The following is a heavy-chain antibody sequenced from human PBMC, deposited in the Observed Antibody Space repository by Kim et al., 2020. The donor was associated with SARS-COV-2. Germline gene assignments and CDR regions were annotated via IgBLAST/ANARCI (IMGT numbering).Heavy chain of an antibody. V-gene: IGHV4-39*01. J-gene: IGHJ5*02. CDR2: IYYSGST. CDR3: ARHKVGGLRDFEGGFDP. CDR1: GGSIISSSYY. Sequence: SETLSLTCTVSGGSIISSSYYWGWIRQPPGKGLEWIGSIYYSGSTYYTPSIKSRVTISVDTFKNLFSLKLSSVTAADTALYYWARHKVGGLRDFEGGFDP. D-gene: IGHD3-9*01.